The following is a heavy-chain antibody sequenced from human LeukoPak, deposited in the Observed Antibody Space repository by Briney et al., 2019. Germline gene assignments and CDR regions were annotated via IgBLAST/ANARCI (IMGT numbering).Heavy chain of an antibody. CDR2: MNPNSGNT. Sequence: ASVKVSCKASGYTFTSYDINWVRQATGQGLEWMGWMNPNSGNTGYAQKFQGRVTITRNTSISTAYMELSSLRSEDTAVYYCARGDSGYDDLGYGDPDLDYRYYMDVWGKGTTVTVSS. D-gene: IGHD5-12*01. CDR1: GYTFTSYD. CDR3: ARGDSGYDDLGYGDPDLDYRYYMDV. J-gene: IGHJ6*03. V-gene: IGHV1-8*03.